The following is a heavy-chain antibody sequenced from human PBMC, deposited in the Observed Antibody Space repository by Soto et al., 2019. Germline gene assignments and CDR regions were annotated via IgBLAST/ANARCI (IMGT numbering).Heavy chain of an antibody. CDR3: ARSYIVVVIASYYMDV. Sequence: VGSLRLSCAASGFTFSSYAMSWVRQAPGKGLEWVSAISGSGGSTYYADSVKGRFTISRDNSKNTLYLQMNSLRAEDTAVYYCARSYIVVVIASYYMDVWGKGTTVNVSS. J-gene: IGHJ6*03. CDR2: ISGSGGST. CDR1: GFTFSSYA. D-gene: IGHD2-21*01. V-gene: IGHV3-23*01.